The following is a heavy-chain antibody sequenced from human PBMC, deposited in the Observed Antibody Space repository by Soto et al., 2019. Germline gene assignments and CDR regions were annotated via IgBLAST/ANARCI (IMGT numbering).Heavy chain of an antibody. J-gene: IGHJ6*02. CDR2: IIPIFGTA. Sequence: ASVKVSCKASGGTFSSYAISWVRQAPGQGLEWMGGIIPIFGTANYAQKFQGRVTFTADESTSTAYMELSSLRSEDTAVYYCARGYVTVTTFNYYYGMDVWGQGTTVTVSS. V-gene: IGHV1-69*13. CDR3: ARGYVTVTTFNYYYGMDV. CDR1: GGTFSSYA. D-gene: IGHD4-17*01.